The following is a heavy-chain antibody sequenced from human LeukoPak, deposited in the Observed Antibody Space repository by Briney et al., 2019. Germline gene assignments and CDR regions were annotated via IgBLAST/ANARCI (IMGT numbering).Heavy chain of an antibody. CDR3: ARDVVINYYYGMDV. J-gene: IGHJ6*02. Sequence: RPSETLSLTCTVSGGSISSGGYYWSWIRQHPGKGLEWIGYIYYSGSTYYNPSLKSRVTISVDTSKNQFSLKLSSVTAADTAVCYCARDVVINYYYGMDVWGQGTTVTVSS. CDR2: IYYSGST. CDR1: GGSISSGGYY. V-gene: IGHV4-31*03. D-gene: IGHD3-22*01.